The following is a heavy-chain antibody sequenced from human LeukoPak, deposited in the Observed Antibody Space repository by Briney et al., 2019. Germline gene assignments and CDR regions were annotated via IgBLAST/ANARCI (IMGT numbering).Heavy chain of an antibody. Sequence: SETLSLTCAVYGGSFSGYYWSWIRQPPGKGLGWIGEINHSGSTNYNPSLKSRVTISVDTSKNQFSLKLSSVTAADTAVYYCASGGRGAAAGTWGVDYFDYWGQGTLVTVSS. CDR3: ASGGRGAAAGTWGVDYFDY. CDR2: INHSGST. J-gene: IGHJ4*02. D-gene: IGHD6-13*01. V-gene: IGHV4-34*01. CDR1: GGSFSGYY.